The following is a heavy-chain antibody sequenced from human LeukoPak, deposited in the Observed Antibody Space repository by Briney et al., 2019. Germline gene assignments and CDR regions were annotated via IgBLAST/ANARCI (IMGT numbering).Heavy chain of an antibody. J-gene: IGHJ4*02. D-gene: IGHD3-16*01. CDR1: GYTFTSYG. CDR3: AIFRFDGGYFDY. Sequence: ASVKVSCKASGYTFTSYGISWVRQAPGQGLEWMGWISAYNGNTNYAQKLQGRVTMATDTSTSTAYMELRSLRSDDTAVYYCAIFRFDGGYFDYWGQGTLVTVSS. CDR2: ISAYNGNT. V-gene: IGHV1-18*01.